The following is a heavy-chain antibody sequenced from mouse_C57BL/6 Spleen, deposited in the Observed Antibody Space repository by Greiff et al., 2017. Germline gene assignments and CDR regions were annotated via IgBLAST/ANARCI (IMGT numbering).Heavy chain of an antibody. J-gene: IGHJ2*01. CDR3: ARWGEKNCFDY. Sequence: QLQQSGPELVKPGASVKIPCKASGYTFTDYNMDWVKQSHGKSLEWIGDINPNNGGTIYNQKFKGKATLTVDQSSSTAYMQLNSLTSEDSAVYYCARWGEKNCFDYWGQGTTLTVSS. CDR1: GYTFTDYN. CDR2: INPNNGGT. V-gene: IGHV1-18*01. D-gene: IGHD4-1*01.